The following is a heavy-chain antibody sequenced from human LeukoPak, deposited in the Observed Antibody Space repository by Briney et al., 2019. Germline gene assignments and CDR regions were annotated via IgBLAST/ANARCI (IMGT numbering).Heavy chain of an antibody. CDR3: ARALYYYDSSLAFDI. CDR2: IYYSGST. V-gene: IGHV4-30-4*01. J-gene: IGHJ3*02. CDR1: GGSISSGDYY. D-gene: IGHD3-22*01. Sequence: SETLSLTCTVSGGSISSGDYYWSWIRQPPGKGLEWIGYIYYSGSTYYNPSLKSRVTISVDTSKSQFSLKLSSVTAADTAVYYCARALYYYDSSLAFDIWGQGTMVTVSS.